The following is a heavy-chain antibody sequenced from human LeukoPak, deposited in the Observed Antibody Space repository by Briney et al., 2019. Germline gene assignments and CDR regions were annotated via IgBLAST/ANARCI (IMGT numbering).Heavy chain of an antibody. CDR3: ANESPYFDN. J-gene: IGHJ4*02. V-gene: IGHV3-23*01. CDR1: GFTFSSYA. Sequence: PGGSLRLSCAASGFTFSSYAMSWVRQAPGKGLEWVSVISGDGGSIYYADSVKGRFTISRDNSKNTVYLQMNSLRAEDTALYYCANESPYFDNWGQGTLVTVSS. CDR2: ISGDGGSI.